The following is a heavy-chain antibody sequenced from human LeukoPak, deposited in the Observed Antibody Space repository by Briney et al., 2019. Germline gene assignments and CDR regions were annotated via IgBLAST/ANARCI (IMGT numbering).Heavy chain of an antibody. V-gene: IGHV1-18*01. CDR2: ISAYNGNT. D-gene: IGHD4-17*01. Sequence: ASVKVSCKASGYTFTSYGISWVRQAPGQGLKWMGWISAYNGNTNYAQKLQGRVTMTTDTSTSTAYMELRSLRSDDTAVYYCASSTYGDYTGVDYYYGMDVWGQGTTVTVSS. CDR1: GYTFTSYG. J-gene: IGHJ6*02. CDR3: ASSTYGDYTGVDYYYGMDV.